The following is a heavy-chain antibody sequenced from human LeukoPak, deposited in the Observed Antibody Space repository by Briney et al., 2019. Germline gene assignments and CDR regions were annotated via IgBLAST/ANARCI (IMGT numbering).Heavy chain of an antibody. J-gene: IGHJ4*02. CDR1: GFTFSSYG. Sequence: GGPLRLSCAASGFTFSSYGMHWVRQAPGKGLEWVAVISYDGSNKYYADSVKGRFTISRDNSKNTLYLQMNSLRAEDTAVYYCAKDRGGNFDYWGQGTLVTVSS. CDR2: ISYDGSNK. D-gene: IGHD4-23*01. CDR3: AKDRGGNFDY. V-gene: IGHV3-30*18.